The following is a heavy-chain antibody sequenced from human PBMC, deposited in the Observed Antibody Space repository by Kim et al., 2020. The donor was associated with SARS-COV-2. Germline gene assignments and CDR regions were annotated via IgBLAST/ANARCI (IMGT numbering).Heavy chain of an antibody. D-gene: IGHD6-6*01. Sequence: SPSLQGQVTISADKSISTAYLQWSSLKASDTAMYYCARHRGRSSASGMDVWGQGTTVTVSS. J-gene: IGHJ6*02. CDR3: ARHRGRSSASGMDV. V-gene: IGHV5-51*01.